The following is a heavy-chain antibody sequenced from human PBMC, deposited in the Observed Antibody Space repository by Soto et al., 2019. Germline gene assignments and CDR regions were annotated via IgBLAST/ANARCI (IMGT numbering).Heavy chain of an antibody. D-gene: IGHD2-15*01. CDR3: GREGCGVDEEDGMEV. CDR2: IYYSGST. J-gene: IGHJ6*02. Sequence: PSETLSLTCTVSGGSISSYYWSWIRQPPGKGLEWIGYIYYSGSTNYNPSLKSRVTISVDTSKNQFSLKLSSVTAADTAVYYCGREGCGVDEEDGMEVRGQGTTVSVS. V-gene: IGHV4-59*01. CDR1: GGSISSYY.